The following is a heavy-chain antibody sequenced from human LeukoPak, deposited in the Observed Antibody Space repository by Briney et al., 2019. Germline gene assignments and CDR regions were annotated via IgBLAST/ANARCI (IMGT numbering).Heavy chain of an antibody. CDR2: ISGSGGST. CDR1: GFTFSSYA. Sequence: GGSLRLSCAASGFTFSSYAMSWVRQAPGKGLEWVSAISGSGGSTYYADSVKGRFTISRDNSKNTLYLQMNSLRAEDTAVYYCAKDLRGSGSYYNGDAFDIWGQGTMVTVSS. D-gene: IGHD3-10*01. CDR3: AKDLRGSGSYYNGDAFDI. V-gene: IGHV3-23*01. J-gene: IGHJ3*02.